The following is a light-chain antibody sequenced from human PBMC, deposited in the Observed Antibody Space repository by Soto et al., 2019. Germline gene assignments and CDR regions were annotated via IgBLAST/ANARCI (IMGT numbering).Light chain of an antibody. J-gene: IGKJ1*01. Sequence: EIVLTQSPGTLSSSLGERATLSCRASQSVTSSFLAWYQQKPGQAPRLLIYGASSRATGIPDRFSGSGSGTDFTLTISRLEPEDFAVYYCQQYDSSPWTFGQGTKVEIK. V-gene: IGKV3-20*01. CDR2: GAS. CDR1: QSVTSSF. CDR3: QQYDSSPWT.